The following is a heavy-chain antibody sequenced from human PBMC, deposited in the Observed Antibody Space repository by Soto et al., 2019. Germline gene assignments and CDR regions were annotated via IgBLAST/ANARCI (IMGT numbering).Heavy chain of an antibody. J-gene: IGHJ4*02. CDR2: ISSSGSTI. D-gene: IGHD3-3*01. Sequence: PGGSLRLSCAASGFTFSSYEMNWVRQAPGKGLEWVSYISSSGSTIYYADSVKGRFTISRDNAKNSLYLQMNSLRAEDTAVYYCARSPYDFWSGYYDYWGQGTLVTVSS. CDR3: ARSPYDFWSGYYDY. CDR1: GFTFSSYE. V-gene: IGHV3-48*03.